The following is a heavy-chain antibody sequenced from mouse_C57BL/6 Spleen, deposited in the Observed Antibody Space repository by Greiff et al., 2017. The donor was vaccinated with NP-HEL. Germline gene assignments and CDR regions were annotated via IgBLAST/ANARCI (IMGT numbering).Heavy chain of an antibody. CDR2: INPGSGGT. Sequence: QVQLQQSGAELVRPGTSVKVSCKASGYAFTNYLIEWVKQRPGQGLEWIGVINPGSGGTNYNEKFKGKATLTADKSSSTAYMQLSSLTSEDSAVYFCARFDGYYGAMDYWGQGTSVTVSS. J-gene: IGHJ4*01. CDR1: GYAFTNYL. D-gene: IGHD2-3*01. V-gene: IGHV1-54*01. CDR3: ARFDGYYGAMDY.